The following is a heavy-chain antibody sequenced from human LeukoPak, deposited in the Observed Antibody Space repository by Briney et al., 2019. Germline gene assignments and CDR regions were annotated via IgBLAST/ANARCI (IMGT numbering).Heavy chain of an antibody. D-gene: IGHD3-22*01. CDR1: GFTFSSYA. J-gene: IGHJ4*02. V-gene: IGHV3-64*01. CDR3: ASYDSSGYYLF. CDR2: ISSNGGST. Sequence: GGSLRLSCAASGFTFSSYAMHWVRQAPGKGLEYVSAISSNGGSTYYANSVKGRFTISRDNSKNTLYLQMGSLRAEDMAVYYCASYDSSGYYLFWGQGTLVTVSS.